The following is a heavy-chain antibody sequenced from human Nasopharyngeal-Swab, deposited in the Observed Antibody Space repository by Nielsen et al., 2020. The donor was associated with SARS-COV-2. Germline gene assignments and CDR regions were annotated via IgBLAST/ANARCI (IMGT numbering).Heavy chain of an antibody. Sequence: GGSLRLSCAVSGFTFTNYEIHWVRQAPGKGLEWVSYIGISDSPKYYADSVKGRFTISRDNAKNSLSLQMNSLRAEDTAVYYCARDVQRGFDSWGQGTLVTVSS. D-gene: IGHD3-10*01. CDR1: GFTFTNYE. J-gene: IGHJ4*02. CDR3: ARDVQRGFDS. V-gene: IGHV3-48*03. CDR2: IGISDSPK.